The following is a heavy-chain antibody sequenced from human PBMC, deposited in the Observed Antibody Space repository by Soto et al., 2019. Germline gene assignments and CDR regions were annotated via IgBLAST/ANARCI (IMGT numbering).Heavy chain of an antibody. D-gene: IGHD2-2*02. V-gene: IGHV1-69*13. CDR2: IIPIFGTA. Sequence: SVKVSCKASGGTFSSYAISWVRQAPGQGLEWMGGIIPIFGTANYAQKLQGRVKITADESTSTAYMELSSLRSDDTAVYYCARDNGYGVPAAISNGMDVWGQGTTVTVSS. CDR1: GGTFSSYA. J-gene: IGHJ6*02. CDR3: ARDNGYGVPAAISNGMDV.